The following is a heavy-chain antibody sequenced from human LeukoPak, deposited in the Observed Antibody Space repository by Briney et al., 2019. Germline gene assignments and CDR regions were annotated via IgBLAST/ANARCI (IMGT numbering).Heavy chain of an antibody. CDR1: GFTFSNYA. CDR3: AKGNLGPRITMIVVVPGDYFDY. D-gene: IGHD3-22*01. Sequence: GGSLRLSCAASGFTFSNYAMSWVRQAPGKGLEWVSAISGSGGSTYYADSVKGRFTISRDNSKNTLYLQMNSLRAEDTAVYYCAKGNLGPRITMIVVVPGDYFDYWGQGTLVTVSS. J-gene: IGHJ4*02. V-gene: IGHV3-23*01. CDR2: ISGSGGST.